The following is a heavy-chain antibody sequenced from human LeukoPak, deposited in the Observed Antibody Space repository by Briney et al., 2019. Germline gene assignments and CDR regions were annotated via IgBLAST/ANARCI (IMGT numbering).Heavy chain of an antibody. CDR2: IIPIFGTA. CDR3: AREFPAGDFWTCYFDY. D-gene: IGHD3/OR15-3a*01. Sequence: ASVKVSCKASGGTFSSYAISWVRQAPGQGLEWMGGIIPIFGTANYAQKFQGRVTITTDESTSTAYMELSSLRSKDTAVYYCAREFPAGDFWTCYFDYWGQGTLVTVSS. V-gene: IGHV1-69*05. J-gene: IGHJ4*02. CDR1: GGTFSSYA.